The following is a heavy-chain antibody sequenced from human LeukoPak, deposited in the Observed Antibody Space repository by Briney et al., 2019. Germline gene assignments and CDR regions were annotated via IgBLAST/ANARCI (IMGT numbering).Heavy chain of an antibody. J-gene: IGHJ4*02. CDR1: GGSFSGYY. CDR3: ARSIIGTRSKFDY. V-gene: IGHV4-59*08. Sequence: SETLSLTCAVYGGSFSGYYWSWIRQPPGKGLERIGYISYSGSTNYNPSLKSRVTISLDTSKNQFALKLSSVTAADTAVYYCARSIIGTRSKFDYWGQGTLVTVSS. CDR2: ISYSGST. D-gene: IGHD1/OR15-1a*01.